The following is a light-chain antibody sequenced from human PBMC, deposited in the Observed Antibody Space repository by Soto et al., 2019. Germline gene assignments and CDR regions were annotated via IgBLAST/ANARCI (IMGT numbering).Light chain of an antibody. CDR1: QSISTY. CDR3: QQTYSTPET. Sequence: DIQMTQSPSSLSASVGDRVTITCRASQSISTYLNWYQQKPGKAPNLLIFAASSLPSGVPSRFSGSGSGTEFTLTISTLQPEDFASYYCQQTYSTPETFGQGTKVEI. V-gene: IGKV1-39*01. J-gene: IGKJ1*01. CDR2: AAS.